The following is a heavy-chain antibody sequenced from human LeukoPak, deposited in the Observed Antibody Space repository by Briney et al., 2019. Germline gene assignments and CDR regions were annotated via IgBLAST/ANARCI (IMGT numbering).Heavy chain of an antibody. V-gene: IGHV3-33*01. Sequence: PGGPLRLSCAASGFTFSSYGMHWVRQAPGKGLEWVAVIWYDGSNKYYADSVKGRFTISRDNSKNTLYPQMNSLRAEDTAVYYCARGPQGGYDIFDYWGQGTLVTVSS. CDR2: IWYDGSNK. J-gene: IGHJ4*02. CDR3: ARGPQGGYDIFDY. CDR1: GFTFSSYG. D-gene: IGHD5-12*01.